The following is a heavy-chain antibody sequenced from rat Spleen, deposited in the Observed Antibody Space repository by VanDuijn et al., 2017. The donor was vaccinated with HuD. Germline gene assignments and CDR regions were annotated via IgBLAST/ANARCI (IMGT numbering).Heavy chain of an antibody. CDR2: INKDSSTI. D-gene: IGHD1-2*01. Sequence: EVKLVESGGGLVQPGRSLKLSCAASGFNFNDYWMGWVRQAPGKGLDWIGDINKDSSTINYTPSLKDKFTISRDNAQNTLYLQMSKLGSEDTAIYYCARVSSYSLFDYWGQGVMVTVSS. J-gene: IGHJ2*01. CDR1: GFNFNDYW. CDR3: ARVSSYSLFDY. V-gene: IGHV4-2*01.